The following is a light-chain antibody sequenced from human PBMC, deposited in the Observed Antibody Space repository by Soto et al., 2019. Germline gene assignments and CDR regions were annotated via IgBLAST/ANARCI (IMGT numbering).Light chain of an antibody. CDR1: QSVSSD. V-gene: IGKV3-15*01. J-gene: IGKJ1*01. Sequence: EFVLTQSPGTLSLSPGERANLSCRASQSVSSDLAWYHKKPGQAPRLLIYGASTRATGIPARFSRIVSGTEFNLTITRLQPEDCATYEGLQPNSYTWTFCPLTKFDIK. CDR2: GAS. CDR3: LQPNSYTWT.